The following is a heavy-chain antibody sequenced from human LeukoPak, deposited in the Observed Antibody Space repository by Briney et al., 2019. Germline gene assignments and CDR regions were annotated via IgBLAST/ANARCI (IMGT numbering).Heavy chain of an antibody. CDR2: IYTSGST. CDR3: ARHGGSGSFDY. CDR1: GGSISSYY. J-gene: IGHJ4*02. D-gene: IGHD3-3*01. V-gene: IGHV4-4*07. Sequence: SETLSLTCTVSGGSISSYYWSWIRQPAGKGLEWIGRIYTSGSTTPHPSLKSRVTISVDTSKNQFSLRLRSVTAADTAVYYCARHGGSGSFDYWGQGTLVTVSS.